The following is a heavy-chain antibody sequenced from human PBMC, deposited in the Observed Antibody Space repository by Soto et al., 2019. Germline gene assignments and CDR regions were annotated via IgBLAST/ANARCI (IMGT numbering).Heavy chain of an antibody. Sequence: SETLSLTCTVSGGSISSGYYWSWIRQHPVKGLEWIGYIYYSGNTYYNPSLKSRVSISLDTSKSQFSLKLDSVTAADTAVYYCERADHVPFGVPNSMDVWGQGTTVTVSS. V-gene: IGHV4-31*03. CDR2: IYYSGNT. J-gene: IGHJ6*02. CDR3: ERADHVPFGVPNSMDV. CDR1: GGSISSGYY. D-gene: IGHD2-2*01.